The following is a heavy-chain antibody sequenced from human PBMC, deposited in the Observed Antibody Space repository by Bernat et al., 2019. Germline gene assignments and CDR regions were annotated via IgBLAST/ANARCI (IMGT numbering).Heavy chain of an antibody. CDR3: ARLLYDRSGYYYFDN. J-gene: IGHJ4*02. D-gene: IGHD3-22*01. CDR2: IYYSGRT. V-gene: IGHV4-39*01. Sequence: QLQLQESGPGLVKPSETLSLTCTVSGGSISTSSYYWGWIRQPPGKGLEWIGSIYYSGRTYDNPSLKSRVTISVDTSNNQFSLKLSFVTAADTAVYYCARLLYDRSGYYYFDNWGQGTLVTVSS. CDR1: GGSISTSSYY.